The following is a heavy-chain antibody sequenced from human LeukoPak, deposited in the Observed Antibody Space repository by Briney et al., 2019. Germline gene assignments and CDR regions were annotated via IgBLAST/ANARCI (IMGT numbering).Heavy chain of an antibody. V-gene: IGHV1-18*01. D-gene: IGHD3-10*01. CDR1: GYTFTSYG. J-gene: IGHJ6*02. CDR3: ARDWHYYGSGKGMDV. CDR2: ISAYNGNT. Sequence: ASVTVSCKASGYTFTSYGISWVRQAPGQGLEWMGWISAYNGNTNYAQKLQGRVTMTTDTSTSTAYMELRSLRSDDTAVYYCARDWHYYGSGKGMDVWGQGTTVTVSS.